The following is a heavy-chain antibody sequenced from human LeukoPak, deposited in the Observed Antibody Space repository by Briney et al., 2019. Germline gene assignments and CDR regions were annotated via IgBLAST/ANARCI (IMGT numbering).Heavy chain of an antibody. CDR2: IISAGTT. V-gene: IGHV3-23*01. CDR3: AKSRAGIYDALHI. Sequence: GGSLRLSCVASGFTFTDYFMSWVRQAPGKGLEWVSTIISAGTTYYADSVRGRLTISRGTSRNTLYLQMNSLRAEDTAVYYCAKSRAGIYDALHIWGQGTMVTVSS. CDR1: GFTFTDYF. J-gene: IGHJ3*02.